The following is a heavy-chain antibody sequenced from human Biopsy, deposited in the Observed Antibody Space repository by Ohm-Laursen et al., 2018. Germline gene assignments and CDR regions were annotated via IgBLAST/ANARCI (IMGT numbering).Heavy chain of an antibody. V-gene: IGHV4-61*01. Sequence: TLSLTCTVSGDSLTSGPENWSWIRQSPGQGLEYIGFIYSGGNTNYNPSLQNRVTMSVDTSKNQFSLKLSSVIAADTAVHYCARGRRTSGWPYFDNWGQGALVIVSP. CDR2: IYSGGNT. CDR3: ARGRRTSGWPYFDN. J-gene: IGHJ4*02. CDR1: GDSLTSGPEN. D-gene: IGHD6-19*01.